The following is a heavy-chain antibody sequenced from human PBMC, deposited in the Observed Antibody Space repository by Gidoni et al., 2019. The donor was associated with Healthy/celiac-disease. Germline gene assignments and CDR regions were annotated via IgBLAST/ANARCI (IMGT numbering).Heavy chain of an antibody. Sequence: EVQLLESGGGLVQPGGSLRLSCAASGFTFSSYAMSWFRQAPGKGLGWVSAMSGSGGSTYYADSVKGRFTISRDNSKNTLYLQMNSLRAEDTAVYYCAKDLRYSSGAALFDYWGQGTLVTVSS. CDR3: AKDLRYSSGAALFDY. CDR2: MSGSGGST. CDR1: GFTFSSYA. D-gene: IGHD6-19*01. V-gene: IGHV3-23*01. J-gene: IGHJ4*02.